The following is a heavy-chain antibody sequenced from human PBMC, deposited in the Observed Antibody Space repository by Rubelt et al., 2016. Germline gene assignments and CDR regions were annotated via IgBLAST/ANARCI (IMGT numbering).Heavy chain of an antibody. D-gene: IGHD6-19*01. Sequence: EVQLVESGGGLVQPGRSLRLSCAASGFTFSSFRMTWVRQAPGQGLEWVANINQDGSEKYYVDSVKGRFTISRDDAKNSLYLQMNSLRAEDTAVYYCAREGWTWGQGTLVTVSS. CDR1: GFTFSSFR. CDR3: AREGWT. J-gene: IGHJ4*02. CDR2: INQDGSEK. V-gene: IGHV3-7*01.